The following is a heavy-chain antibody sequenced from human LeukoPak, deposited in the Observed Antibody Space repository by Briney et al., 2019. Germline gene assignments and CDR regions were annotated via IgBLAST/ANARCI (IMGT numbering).Heavy chain of an antibody. CDR2: IKQDGSEK. V-gene: IGHV3-7*01. CDR1: GFTFSDYH. J-gene: IGHJ4*02. CDR3: ARAKWLAHFDY. D-gene: IGHD6-19*01. Sequence: PGGSLRLSCAASGFTFSDYHMSWVRQAPGKGLEWVANIKQDGSEKYYVDSVKGRFTISRDNAKNSLYLQMNSLRAEDTAVYYCARAKWLAHFDYWGQGTLVTVSS.